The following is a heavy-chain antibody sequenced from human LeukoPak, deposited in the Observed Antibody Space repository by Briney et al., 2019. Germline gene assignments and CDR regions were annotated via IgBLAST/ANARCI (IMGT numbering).Heavy chain of an antibody. CDR1: GFTVSSNY. CDR3: ARDQVGAIDY. V-gene: IGHV3-23*01. J-gene: IGHJ4*02. Sequence: GGSLRLSCAASGFTVSSNYMSWVRQAPGKGLEWVSAISGSGGSTYYADSVKGRFTISRDNSKNTLYLQMNSLRAEDTAVYYCARDQVGAIDYWGQGTLVTVSS. CDR2: ISGSGGST. D-gene: IGHD1-26*01.